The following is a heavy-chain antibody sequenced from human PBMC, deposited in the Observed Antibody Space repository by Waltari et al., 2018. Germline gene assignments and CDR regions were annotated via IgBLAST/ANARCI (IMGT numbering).Heavy chain of an antibody. CDR3: AKDLGRYEVRGIST. J-gene: IGHJ5*02. D-gene: IGHD3-10*01. CDR1: GFTFSIFA. Sequence: EVQLLESGGGLVQPGGSLRLSCAASGFTFSIFAISWVRQAPGKGLEWVSSIRDSGGSTYFADSVKGRFTISRDNYNNTLYLQMNSLRGEDTAVYYCAKDLGRYEVRGISTWGQGALVTVSS. V-gene: IGHV3-23*01. CDR2: IRDSGGST.